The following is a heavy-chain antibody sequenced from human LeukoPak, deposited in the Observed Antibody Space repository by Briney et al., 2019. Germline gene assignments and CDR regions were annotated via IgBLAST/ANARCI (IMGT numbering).Heavy chain of an antibody. CDR2: INPNSGGT. V-gene: IGHV1-2*02. CDR1: GYTFTGYY. CDR3: ARRYCSSTSCYRWFDP. D-gene: IGHD2-2*01. Sequence: ASVKVSCKASGYTFTGYYMHWVRQAPGQGLEWMGWINPNSGGTNYAQKFQGRVTMTRDTSISTAYMELSSLRSEDTAVYYCARRYCSSTSCYRWFDPWGQGTLVTVSS. J-gene: IGHJ5*02.